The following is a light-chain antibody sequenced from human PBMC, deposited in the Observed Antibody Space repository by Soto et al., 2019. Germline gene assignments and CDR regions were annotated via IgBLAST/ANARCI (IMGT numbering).Light chain of an antibody. CDR2: DAS. CDR3: QQHSKWPLT. Sequence: EVVMRQSPATLSLSPGERATLSCRASQSVSSNLAWYQQNPGQAPRLLIFDASNRATGIPARFSGSGSGTDFTLTISSLEPEDFAVYYCQQHSKWPLTFGGGTKVDIK. CDR1: QSVSSN. J-gene: IGKJ4*01. V-gene: IGKV3-11*01.